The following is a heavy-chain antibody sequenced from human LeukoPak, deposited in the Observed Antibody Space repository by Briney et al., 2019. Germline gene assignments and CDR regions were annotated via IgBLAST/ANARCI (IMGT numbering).Heavy chain of an antibody. Sequence: GGSLRLSCAASGFTFSSDAMHWVRQDPGKGLEWVALISFDGNNKYYADSVKGRSTISRDNSKNTLYLQMNSLRTDDAAVYYCARAGNYYGSGSFYAKIDSWGQGTLVTVSS. V-gene: IGHV3-30*04. CDR2: ISFDGNNK. CDR3: ARAGNYYGSGSFYAKIDS. D-gene: IGHD3-10*01. J-gene: IGHJ4*02. CDR1: GFTFSSDA.